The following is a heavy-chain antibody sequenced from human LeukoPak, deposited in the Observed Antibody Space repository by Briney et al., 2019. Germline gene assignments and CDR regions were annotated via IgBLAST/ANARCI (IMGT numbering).Heavy chain of an antibody. Sequence: GGYLRLSCAASGFTFSSCAMSWVRQAPGKGLEWVSAIVGSGSSTYYADSVKGRFTISRDNSKNTLYLQMNSLRAEDTAVYYCAKDRVRFSSRVDAFDIWGRGTMVTVSS. J-gene: IGHJ3*02. CDR3: AKDRVRFSSRVDAFDI. D-gene: IGHD6-13*01. CDR2: IVGSGSST. V-gene: IGHV3-23*01. CDR1: GFTFSSCA.